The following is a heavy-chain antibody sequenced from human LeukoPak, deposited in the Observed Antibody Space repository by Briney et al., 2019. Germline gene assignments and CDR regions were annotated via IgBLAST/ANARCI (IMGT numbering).Heavy chain of an antibody. Sequence: SVKVSCKASGGTFSSYAISWVRQAPGQGLEWMGGIIPIFGTANYAQKFQGRVTITTDESTSTAYMELSSLRSEDTAVYYCARHHRDYGGNWFDPWGQGTLVTVSS. D-gene: IGHD4-23*01. V-gene: IGHV1-69*05. CDR2: IIPIFGTA. CDR3: ARHHRDYGGNWFDP. CDR1: GGTFSSYA. J-gene: IGHJ5*02.